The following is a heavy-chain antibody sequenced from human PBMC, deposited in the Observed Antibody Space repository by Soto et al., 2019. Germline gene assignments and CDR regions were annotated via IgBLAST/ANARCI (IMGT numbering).Heavy chain of an antibody. Sequence: KPSETLSLTCTVSGGSISSSSYYWGWIRQPPGKGLEWIGSIYYSGSTYYNPSLKSRVTISVDTSKNQFSLKLSSVTAADTAVYYCARWGPAARTIVTAESDYWGQGILVT. D-gene: IGHD3-16*02. J-gene: IGHJ4*02. V-gene: IGHV4-39*01. CDR3: ARWGPAARTIVTAESDY. CDR2: IYYSGST. CDR1: GGSISSSSYY.